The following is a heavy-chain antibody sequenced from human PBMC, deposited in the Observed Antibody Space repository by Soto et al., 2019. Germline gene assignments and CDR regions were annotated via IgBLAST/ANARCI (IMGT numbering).Heavy chain of an antibody. J-gene: IGHJ4*02. CDR2: IHYSGTT. D-gene: IGHD6-13*01. CDR3: AAGEASSRNLAPYYLDF. Sequence: SETLSLTCTVSGGSMRNYFWTWIRQPPGKELEWIGYIHYSGTTSFFPSYNPSLRSRVTISEDTSKNQFSLKLLSVTTADTAVYFCAAGEASSRNLAPYYLDFWGQGTLVTVSS. CDR1: GGSMRNYF. V-gene: IGHV4-59*01.